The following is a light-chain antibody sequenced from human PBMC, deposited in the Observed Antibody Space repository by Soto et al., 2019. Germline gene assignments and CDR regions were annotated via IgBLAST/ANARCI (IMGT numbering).Light chain of an antibody. V-gene: IGKV3-15*01. J-gene: IGKJ1*01. CDR2: GAS. CDR3: QQYNNWRRT. CDR1: QTVINK. Sequence: EIVISHSPATLSWSRGERATLSCRASQTVINKIAWFQQEPGQAPRLLIYGASTRATGIPARFSGSGSGTEFTLTISSLQSEDFAVYYCQQYNNWRRTFGQGTKVDI.